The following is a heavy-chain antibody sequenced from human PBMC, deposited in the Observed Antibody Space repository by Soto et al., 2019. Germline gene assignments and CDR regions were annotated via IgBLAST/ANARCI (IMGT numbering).Heavy chain of an antibody. CDR2: ISGSGGST. V-gene: IGHV3-23*01. D-gene: IGHD3-22*01. J-gene: IGHJ4*02. Sequence: GGSLRLSCAASGFTFSSYAMSWVRQAPGKGLEWVSAISGSGGSTYYADSVKGRFTISRDNSKNTLYLQMNSLRAKDTAVYYCAKGPSYYYDSSGYVEFADWGQGTLVIVSS. CDR3: AKGPSYYYDSSGYVEFAD. CDR1: GFTFSSYA.